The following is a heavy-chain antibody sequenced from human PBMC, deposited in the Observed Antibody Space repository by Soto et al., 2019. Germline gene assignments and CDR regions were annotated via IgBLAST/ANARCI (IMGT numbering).Heavy chain of an antibody. J-gene: IGHJ4*02. D-gene: IGHD3-22*01. CDR3: ARGFSGVYFDSSGSVFFDY. CDR1: GFTFSSYA. V-gene: IGHV3-30-3*01. Sequence: QVQLVESGGGVVQPGRSLRLSCAASGFTFSSYAMHWVRQAPAKGLEWVAVISYDGSNKYYADSVKGRFTISRDNSKNTLYLQMNSLRAEDTAVYYCARGFSGVYFDSSGSVFFDYWGQGTLVTVSS. CDR2: ISYDGSNK.